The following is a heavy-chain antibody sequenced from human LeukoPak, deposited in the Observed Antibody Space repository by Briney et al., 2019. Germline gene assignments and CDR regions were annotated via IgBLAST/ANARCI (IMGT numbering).Heavy chain of an antibody. CDR3: AKDRSCTNDICHGDFDY. D-gene: IGHD2-8*01. V-gene: IGHV3-23*01. CDR1: GFTFSSYA. CDR2: ISGSGGST. J-gene: IGHJ4*02. Sequence: GGSLRLSCAASGFTFSSYAVSWVRQAPGKGLEWVSSISGSGGSTYSADSVKGRFTISRDNSKNTLYLQMNSLRAEDTALYYCAKDRSCTNDICHGDFDYWGQGTLVIVSS.